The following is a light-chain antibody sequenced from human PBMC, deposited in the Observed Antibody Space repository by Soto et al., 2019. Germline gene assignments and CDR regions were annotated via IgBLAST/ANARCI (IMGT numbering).Light chain of an antibody. CDR2: DGS. CDR3: CSYAGSSTSYVV. CDR1: SSDVGSYNL. V-gene: IGLV2-23*01. J-gene: IGLJ2*01. Sequence: QSALTQPASVSGSPGQSITISCTGTSSDVGSYNLVSWYQQHPGKAPKLMIYDGSKRPSGVSHRFSGSKSGNTAALTISGLQAEDEADYYCCSYAGSSTSYVVFGGGTKLTVL.